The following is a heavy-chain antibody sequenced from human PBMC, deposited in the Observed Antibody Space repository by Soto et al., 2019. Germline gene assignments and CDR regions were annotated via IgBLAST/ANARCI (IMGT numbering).Heavy chain of an antibody. Sequence: GASVKVSCKISGGTFSSYAINWVRQAPGQGLEWMGGIIPISATTNYAQKFQGRATITADESTFTSYMELRSLISEGTALYYCARDPGYSYGHPPHRGMDVWGQGTTVTVSS. D-gene: IGHD5-18*01. V-gene: IGHV1-69*13. J-gene: IGHJ6*02. CDR3: ARDPGYSYGHPPHRGMDV. CDR1: GGTFSSYA. CDR2: IIPISATT.